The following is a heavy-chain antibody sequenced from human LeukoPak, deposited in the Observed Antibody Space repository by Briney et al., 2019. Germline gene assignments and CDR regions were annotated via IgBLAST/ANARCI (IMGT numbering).Heavy chain of an antibody. CDR3: VIDGSGSYFPHLFAP. D-gene: IGHD3-10*01. J-gene: IGHJ5*02. V-gene: IGHV3-21*01. Sequence: GGSLRLSCAASGFTFSNYGMHWVRQAPGKGLGWVSSISTSPSYIYYTDSLKGRFTNSRDDAKNSLYLQMNSRRAEATAGYYCVIDGSGSYFPHLFAPWGKGTLVTVSS. CDR2: ISTSPSYI. CDR1: GFTFSNYG.